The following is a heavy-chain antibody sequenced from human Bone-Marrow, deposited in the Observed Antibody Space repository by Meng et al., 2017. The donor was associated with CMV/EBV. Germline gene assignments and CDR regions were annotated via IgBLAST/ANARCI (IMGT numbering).Heavy chain of an antibody. CDR2: IKQDGSEK. CDR3: ARDLRLYSGSYPHNYYYYGMDV. CDR1: GFTFSSYW. Sequence: GESLKISCAASGFTFSSYWMSWVRQAPGKGLEWVANIKQDGSEKYYVDSVKGRFTISRDNAKNTLYLQMNSLRAEDTAVYYCARDLRLYSGSYPHNYYYYGMDVWGQGTTVTVSS. J-gene: IGHJ6*02. D-gene: IGHD1-26*01. V-gene: IGHV3-7*03.